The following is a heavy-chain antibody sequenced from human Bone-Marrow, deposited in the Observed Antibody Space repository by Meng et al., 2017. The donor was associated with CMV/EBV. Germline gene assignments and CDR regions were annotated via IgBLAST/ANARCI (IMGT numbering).Heavy chain of an antibody. CDR2: ISAYNGNT. V-gene: IGHV1-18*01. J-gene: IGHJ6*02. CDR1: GYTFTSYG. Sequence: ASVKVSCKASGYTFTSYGISWVRQAPGQGLEWMGWISAYNGNTNYAQKLQGRVTMTTDTSTSTAYMELRSLRSDDTAVYYCARFIPPRHPDYSGSYYENYYYYYGMDVWGQGTTVTVSS. CDR3: ARFIPPRHPDYSGSYYENYYYYYGMDV. D-gene: IGHD1-26*01.